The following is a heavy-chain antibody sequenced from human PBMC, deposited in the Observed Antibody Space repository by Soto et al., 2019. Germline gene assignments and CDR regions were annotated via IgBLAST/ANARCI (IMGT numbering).Heavy chain of an antibody. CDR1: GFTFSGYW. CDR2: INSDGRST. D-gene: IGHD2-15*01. V-gene: IGHV3-74*01. J-gene: IGHJ4*02. CDR3: ARGGGGVAATQYFFDY. Sequence: EVQLVESGGGLVQPGGSLGLSCAASGFTFSGYWMHWVRQVPGKGLVWVSRINSDGRSTTYADSVKGRFTISRDNAKNTLYLQMNGLRAEDTAVYYCARGGGGVAATQYFFDYWGQGTLVTVSS.